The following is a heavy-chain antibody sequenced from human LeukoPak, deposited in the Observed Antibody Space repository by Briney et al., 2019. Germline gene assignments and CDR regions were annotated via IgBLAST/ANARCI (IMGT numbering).Heavy chain of an antibody. J-gene: IGHJ4*02. V-gene: IGHV4-30-4*01. CDR1: GGSISSGDYY. CDR2: IYYSGST. CDR3: ATFQAYANSGHLRPYFDY. D-gene: IGHD3-22*01. Sequence: SQTLSLTCTVSGGSISSGDYYWSWIRQPPGKGLEWIGYIYYSGSTYYNPSLKSRVTISVDTSKNQFSLKLSSVTAADTAVYYCATFQAYANSGHLRPYFDYWGQGTLVTVSS.